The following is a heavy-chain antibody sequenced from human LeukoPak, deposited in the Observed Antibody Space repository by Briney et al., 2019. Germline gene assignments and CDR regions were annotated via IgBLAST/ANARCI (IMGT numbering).Heavy chain of an antibody. Sequence: GASVKVSCKASGYTFTSYDINWVRQATGQGLEWMGRMNPNSGSTGYAQKFQGRVTMTRNTSISTAYMELSSLRSEDTAVYYCARGGGYSGYDEFDPWGQGTLVTVSS. CDR2: MNPNSGST. CDR3: ARGGGYSGYDEFDP. J-gene: IGHJ5*02. V-gene: IGHV1-8*01. D-gene: IGHD5-12*01. CDR1: GYTFTSYD.